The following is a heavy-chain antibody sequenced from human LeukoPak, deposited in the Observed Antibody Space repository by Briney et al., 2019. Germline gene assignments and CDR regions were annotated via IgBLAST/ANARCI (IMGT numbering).Heavy chain of an antibody. Sequence: PGGSLRLSCAASGFTFSSYGMHWVRQAPGKGLEWVAVISYDGSNKYYADSVKGRFTISRDNAKDSLYLQMNSLRDEDTAVYYRASSGSYRFDYWGQGTLVTVSS. V-gene: IGHV3-30*03. D-gene: IGHD1-26*01. CDR3: ASSGSYRFDY. J-gene: IGHJ4*02. CDR2: ISYDGSNK. CDR1: GFTFSSYG.